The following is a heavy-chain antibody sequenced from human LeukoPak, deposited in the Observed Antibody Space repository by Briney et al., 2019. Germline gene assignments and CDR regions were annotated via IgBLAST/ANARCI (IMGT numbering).Heavy chain of an antibody. CDR1: GGTFSSYA. V-gene: IGHV1-69*06. CDR3: GRSTTWYYYYMDV. D-gene: IGHD2-2*01. CDR2: IIPIFGTA. Sequence: EASVKVSCKASGGTFSSYAISWVRQAPGQGLEWMGGIIPIFGTANYAQKFQGRVTITPDKSTSTAYMELSSLRSEDTAVYYCGRSTTWYYYYMDVWGKGTTVTVSS. J-gene: IGHJ6*03.